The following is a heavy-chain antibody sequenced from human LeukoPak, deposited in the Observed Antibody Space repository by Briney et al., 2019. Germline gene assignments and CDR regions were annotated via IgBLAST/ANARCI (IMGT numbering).Heavy chain of an antibody. J-gene: IGHJ6*03. Sequence: GTLRLSCAASGFTFSSYWMSWVRQAPGKGLEWVANIKQDGSEKYYVDSVKGRFTISRDNAKNSLYLQMNSLRAEDTAVYYCARGNYDFWSGYYTAYYYYYMDVWGKGTTVTVSS. D-gene: IGHD3-3*01. CDR3: ARGNYDFWSGYYTAYYYYYMDV. V-gene: IGHV3-7*01. CDR2: IKQDGSEK. CDR1: GFTFSSYW.